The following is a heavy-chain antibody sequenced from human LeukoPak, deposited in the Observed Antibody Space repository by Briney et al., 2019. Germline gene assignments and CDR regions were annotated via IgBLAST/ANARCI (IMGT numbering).Heavy chain of an antibody. D-gene: IGHD6-13*01. V-gene: IGHV3-30*04. J-gene: IGHJ6*03. Sequence: GGSLRLSCAASGFTFSSYAMHWVRQAPGKGLEWVAVISYDGSNKYYADSVKGRFTISRDNSKNTLYLQMNSLRAEDTAVYYCARARGSWYDYMDVWGKGTTVTVSS. CDR3: ARARGSWYDYMDV. CDR1: GFTFSSYA. CDR2: ISYDGSNK.